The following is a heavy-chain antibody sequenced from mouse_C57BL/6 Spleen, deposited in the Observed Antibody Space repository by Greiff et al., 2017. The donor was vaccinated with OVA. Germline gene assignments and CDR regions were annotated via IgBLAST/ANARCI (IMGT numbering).Heavy chain of an antibody. D-gene: IGHD1-1*02. J-gene: IGHJ4*01. CDR2: INPNNGGT. CDR1: GYTFTDYY. CDR3: ARERLWDYYAMDY. V-gene: IGHV1-26*01. Sequence: EVQLQQSGPELVKPGASVKISCKASGYTFTDYYMNWVKQSHGKSLEWIGDINPNNGGTSYNQKFKGKATLTVDKSSSTAYMELRSLTSEDSAVYYCARERLWDYYAMDYWGQGTSVTVSS.